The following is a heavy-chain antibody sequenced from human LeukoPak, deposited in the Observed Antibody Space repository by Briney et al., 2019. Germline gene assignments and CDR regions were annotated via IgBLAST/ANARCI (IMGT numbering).Heavy chain of an antibody. CDR3: AHRKEAIRRGSWFDP. CDR2: IYWNDDK. Sequence: NESGPTLVKPTQTLTLTCTFSGFSLSTSGVGVGWIRQPPGKALEWLALIYWNDDKYYSPSLKSRLIITKDTSKNQVVLTMTNMDPVDTATYYCAHRKEAIRRGSWFDPWGQGTLVTVSS. CDR1: GFSLSTSGVG. V-gene: IGHV2-5*01. J-gene: IGHJ5*02. D-gene: IGHD3-10*01.